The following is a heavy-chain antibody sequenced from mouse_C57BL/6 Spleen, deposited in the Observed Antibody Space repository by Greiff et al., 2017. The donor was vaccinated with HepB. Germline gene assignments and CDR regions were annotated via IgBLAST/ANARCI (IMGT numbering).Heavy chain of an antibody. CDR2: ISSGSSTI. Sequence: EVKLVESGGGLVKPGGSLKLSCAASGFTFSDYGMHWVRQAPEKGLEWVAYISSGSSTIYYADTVKGRFTISRDNAKNTLFLQMTSLRSEDTAMYYGARDYYGSSYEAGYWGQGTTLTVSS. CDR3: ARDYYGSSYEAGY. J-gene: IGHJ2*01. V-gene: IGHV5-17*01. D-gene: IGHD1-1*01. CDR1: GFTFSDYG.